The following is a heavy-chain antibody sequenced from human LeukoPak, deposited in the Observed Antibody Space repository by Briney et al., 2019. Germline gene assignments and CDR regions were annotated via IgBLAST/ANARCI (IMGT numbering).Heavy chain of an antibody. J-gene: IGHJ4*02. D-gene: IGHD3-3*01. V-gene: IGHV4-61*02. CDR2: TYTSGST. CDR3: ARDHEAGDFWSGYYTD. Sequence: SQTLSLTCTVSGGSISSGSYYWSWIRQPAGKGLEWIGRTYTSGSTNYNPSLKSRVTISVDTSKNQFSLKLSSVTAADTAVYYCARDHEAGDFWSGYYTDWGQGTLVTVSS. CDR1: GGSISSGSYY.